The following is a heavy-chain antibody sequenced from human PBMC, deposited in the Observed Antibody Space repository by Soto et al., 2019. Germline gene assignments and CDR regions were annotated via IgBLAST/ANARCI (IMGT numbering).Heavy chain of an antibody. Sequence: QVQLQESGPGLVKPSQTLSLTCTVSGGSINNGGYYWSWIRQHPGKGLEWIGYIFYSGSTYYNPSLKSRVTIPVDTSKNQFALKLSSVTAADTAVYYCARDLSGGSYGMDVWGQGTTVTVSS. V-gene: IGHV4-31*03. D-gene: IGHD3-10*01. CDR3: ARDLSGGSYGMDV. J-gene: IGHJ6*02. CDR1: GGSINNGGYY. CDR2: IFYSGST.